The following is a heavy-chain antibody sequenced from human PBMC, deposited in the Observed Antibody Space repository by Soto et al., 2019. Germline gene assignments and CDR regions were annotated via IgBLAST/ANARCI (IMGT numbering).Heavy chain of an antibody. CDR2: INHTGGT. CDR1: GGSVNGYY. CDR3: ATRITVFGLLIPPLVT. D-gene: IGHD3-3*01. Sequence: SETLSLTCALYGGSVNGYYWNWIRQPPGKGLEWIGEINHTGGTHYNPSLKSRVTMSVDTSKNQFSLRLSSVTAADTPIHSSATRITVFGLLIPPLVTGGQGTQVTISS. V-gene: IGHV4-34*01. J-gene: IGHJ4*02.